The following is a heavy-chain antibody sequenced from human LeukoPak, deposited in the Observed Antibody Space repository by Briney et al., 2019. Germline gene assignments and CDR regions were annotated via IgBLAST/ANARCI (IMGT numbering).Heavy chain of an antibody. CDR2: ISSSGSSI. V-gene: IGHV3-48*03. D-gene: IGHD3-16*01. CDR3: ARSPSNWARFDY. J-gene: IGHJ4*02. Sequence: AGGSLRLSCADSGFTFSNYEMNWVRQVPGKGLEWVSYISSSGSSIYYADPVKGRFTISRDNAKNSLYLQMDSLRAEDTAVYYCARSPSNWARFDYWGQGTLVTVSS. CDR1: GFTFSNYE.